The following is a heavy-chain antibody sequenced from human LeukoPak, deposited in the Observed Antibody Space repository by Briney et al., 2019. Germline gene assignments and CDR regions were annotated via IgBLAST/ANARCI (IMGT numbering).Heavy chain of an antibody. J-gene: IGHJ4*02. CDR2: IYPGDSDT. D-gene: IGHD3-3*01. V-gene: IGHV5-51*01. Sequence: GESLKISCKSSGYNFTTYWIGWVRQMPGEGLEWMGLIYPGDSDTRYSPSFQGQVTISADKSITTAFLQWSTLRASDTAIYYCARLTRWSGYLDYWGQGTLVTVAS. CDR3: ARLTRWSGYLDY. CDR1: GYNFTTYW.